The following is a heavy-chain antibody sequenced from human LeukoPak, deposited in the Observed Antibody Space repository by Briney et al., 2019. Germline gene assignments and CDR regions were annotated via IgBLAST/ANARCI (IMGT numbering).Heavy chain of an antibody. CDR1: GFSFGSYG. CDR2: ISHEGSNK. Sequence: GRSLRLSCAASGFSFGSYGMHWVRQAPGKGLEWVAVISHEGSNKYNADSVRGRFTISRDNSKNMVYLQMNSLRAEDTAVYYCAKEISTMIVGADYWGQGTLVTVSS. CDR3: AKEISTMIVGADY. V-gene: IGHV3-30*18. J-gene: IGHJ4*02. D-gene: IGHD3-22*01.